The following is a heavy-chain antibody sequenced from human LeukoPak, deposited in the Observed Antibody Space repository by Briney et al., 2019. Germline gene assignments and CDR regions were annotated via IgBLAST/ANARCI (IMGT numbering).Heavy chain of an antibody. D-gene: IGHD6-13*01. Sequence: PSETLSLTCAVYGGSFSDYYWSWIRQPPGKGLEWIGEINHSGSTNYNPSLKSRVTISIDTSKNQFSLKLSSVTAADTAVYYCARWEDGQLALDYWGQGTLVTVSS. CDR1: GGSFSDYY. J-gene: IGHJ4*02. CDR3: ARWEDGQLALDY. CDR2: INHSGST. V-gene: IGHV4-34*01.